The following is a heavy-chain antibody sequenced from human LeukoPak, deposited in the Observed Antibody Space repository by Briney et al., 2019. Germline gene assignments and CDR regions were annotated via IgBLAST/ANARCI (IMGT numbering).Heavy chain of an antibody. Sequence: SETLSLTCTVSGGSISSGGYYWSWIRQPPGKGLEWIGYIYHSGSTYYNPSLKSRVTISVDRSKNQFSLKLSSVTAADTAVYYCARTVAAAGHYFDYWGQGTLVTVSS. CDR2: IYHSGST. D-gene: IGHD6-13*01. V-gene: IGHV4-30-2*01. J-gene: IGHJ4*02. CDR3: ARTVAAAGHYFDY. CDR1: GGSISSGGYY.